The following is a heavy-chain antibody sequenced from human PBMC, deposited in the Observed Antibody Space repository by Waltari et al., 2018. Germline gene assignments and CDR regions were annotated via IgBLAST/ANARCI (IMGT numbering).Heavy chain of an antibody. Sequence: EVQLVESGGGLVQPGGSLRLSCAASGFTFSSYSMNWVRQAPGKGLEWVSYISSSSSTIYYADSVKGRFTISRDNAKNSLYLQMNSLRAEDTAVYYCPRDRGYCSSTSCQDYWGQGTLVTVSS. V-gene: IGHV3-48*04. D-gene: IGHD2-2*01. CDR2: ISSSSSTI. CDR3: PRDRGYCSSTSCQDY. J-gene: IGHJ4*02. CDR1: GFTFSSYS.